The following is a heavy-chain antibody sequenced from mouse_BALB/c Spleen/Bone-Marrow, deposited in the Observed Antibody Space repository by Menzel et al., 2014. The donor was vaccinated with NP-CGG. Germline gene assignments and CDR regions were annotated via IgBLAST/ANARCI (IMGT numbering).Heavy chain of an antibody. V-gene: IGHV1S127*01. J-gene: IGHJ4*01. CDR3: ARDGITTATYYYAMDY. CDR2: IDPSDSET. D-gene: IGHD1-2*01. CDR1: GYSFTSYW. Sequence: VQLQQSGPQLVRPGASVKISCKASGYSFTSYWMHWVKQRPGQGLEWIGMIDPSDSETRLNQKFKDKATLTVDKSSSTAYMQLSSPTSEDSAVHYCARDGITTATYYYAMDYWGQGTSGTVSS.